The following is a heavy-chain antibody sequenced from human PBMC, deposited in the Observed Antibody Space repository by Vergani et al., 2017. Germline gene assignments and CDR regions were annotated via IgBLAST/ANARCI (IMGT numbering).Heavy chain of an antibody. D-gene: IGHD4-17*01. Sequence: QVQLQESGPGLVKPSETLSLTCTVSGGSISSYYWSWIRQPAGKGLEWIGYIYYSGSTNYNPSLKSRVTISVDTSKNQFSLKLSSVTAADTAVYYCASLGRGDHRRWYFDLWGRGTLVTVSS. CDR1: GGSISSYY. CDR3: ASLGRGDHRRWYFDL. J-gene: IGHJ2*01. V-gene: IGHV4-59*01. CDR2: IYYSGST.